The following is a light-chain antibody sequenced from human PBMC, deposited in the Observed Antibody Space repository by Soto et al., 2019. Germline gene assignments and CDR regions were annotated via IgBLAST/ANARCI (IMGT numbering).Light chain of an antibody. J-gene: IGLJ3*02. V-gene: IGLV2-14*01. CDR2: EVS. CDR1: SSDIGSNNY. Sequence: QSALTQPASESGSPGQSITISCTGTSSDIGSNNYVSWFQQRPGKAPTLIIYEVSNRPSGVSNHFSGSKSGNTASLTISGLLPEDEAEYYCSSYTTTTRLFGGGTKLTVL. CDR3: SSYTTTTRL.